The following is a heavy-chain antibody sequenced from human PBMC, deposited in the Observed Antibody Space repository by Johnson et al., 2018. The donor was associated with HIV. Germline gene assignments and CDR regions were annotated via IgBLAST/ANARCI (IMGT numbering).Heavy chain of an antibody. CDR2: IKQDGSEK. D-gene: IGHD6-13*01. J-gene: IGHJ3*02. CDR3: AREGSWDAFDI. V-gene: IGHV3-7*01. Sequence: VQLVESGGGVAQPGTSLRLSCAASGFTFSSHPMNWVRQAPGKGLEWVANIKQDGSEKYYVDSVKGRFTISRDNAKNSLYLQMNSLRAEDTAVYYCAREGSWDAFDIWGQGTMVTVSS. CDR1: GFTFSSHP.